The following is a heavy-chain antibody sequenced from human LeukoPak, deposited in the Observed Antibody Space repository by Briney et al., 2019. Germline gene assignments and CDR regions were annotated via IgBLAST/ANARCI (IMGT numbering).Heavy chain of an antibody. D-gene: IGHD5-12*01. CDR1: GYTFTGYF. CDR3: ARVSAYDSGSDY. J-gene: IGHJ4*02. Sequence: ASVKVSCKASGYTFTGYFFHWVRQAPGQGLEWLGWVNPHSGGTNYAQEFQGRVTMTRDTSISTAYMELSRLTSDDTAVYYCARVSAYDSGSDYWGQGTLVTVSS. V-gene: IGHV1-2*02. CDR2: VNPHSGGT.